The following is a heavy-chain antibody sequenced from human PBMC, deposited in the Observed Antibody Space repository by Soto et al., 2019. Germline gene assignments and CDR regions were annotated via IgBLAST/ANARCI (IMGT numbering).Heavy chain of an antibody. CDR3: VRVRSNYAHDAFDV. J-gene: IGHJ3*01. D-gene: IGHD4-4*01. CDR2: ISGKCGNS. V-gene: IGHV1-18*04. CDR1: GYIFTSYR. Sequence: GASLKVSCKASGYIFTSYRISWVREGPGQGPECMGWISGKCGNSNYAQKLQGRVTMTTDTSTTTAYTELRSLRSDDTAVYYCVRVRSNYAHDAFDVWGQGTMVTFSS.